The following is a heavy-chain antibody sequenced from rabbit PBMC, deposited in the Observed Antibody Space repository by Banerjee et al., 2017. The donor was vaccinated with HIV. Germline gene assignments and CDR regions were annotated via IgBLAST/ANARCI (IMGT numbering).Heavy chain of an antibody. V-gene: IGHV1S45*01. D-gene: IGHD7-1*01. CDR2: INSSSRNV. CDR3: ARDRDTGTVYYFDL. J-gene: IGHJ4*01. CDR1: GIDFSIYE. Sequence: QQQLEESGGGLVKPGGTLTLTCKASGIDFSIYEMCWVRQAPGKGLEWIGCINSSSRNVVYASWATGRFTISKTSSTTVTLQMTSLTAADTATYFCARDRDTGTVYYFDLWGQGTLVTV.